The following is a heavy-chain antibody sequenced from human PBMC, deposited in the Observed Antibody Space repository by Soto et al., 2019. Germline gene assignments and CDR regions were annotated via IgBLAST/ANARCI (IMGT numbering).Heavy chain of an antibody. Sequence: SETLSLTCTVSGGSISSYYWSWIRQPPGKGLEWIGYIYYSGSTNYNPSLKSRVTISVDTSKNQFSLKLSSVTAADTAVYYCARQLLWFGELLSSNYYYYGMDVWGQGTTVTVSS. J-gene: IGHJ6*02. CDR2: IYYSGST. D-gene: IGHD3-10*01. CDR1: GGSISSYY. CDR3: ARQLLWFGELLSSNYYYYGMDV. V-gene: IGHV4-59*08.